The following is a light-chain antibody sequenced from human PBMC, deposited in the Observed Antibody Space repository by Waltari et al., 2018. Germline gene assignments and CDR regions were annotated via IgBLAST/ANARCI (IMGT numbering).Light chain of an antibody. CDR2: SAS. CDR1: LAISTY. Sequence: DTLMTQSPSSLSASVGDTVTITCRATLAISTYVNCYKKTPGMAPRLLIFSASTLHRGVSPRFRGSGSGTDFTLTITDLQPDDFATYYCQQSYSAPLHFGGGTRVDI. J-gene: IGKJ4*01. CDR3: QQSYSAPLH. V-gene: IGKV1-39*01.